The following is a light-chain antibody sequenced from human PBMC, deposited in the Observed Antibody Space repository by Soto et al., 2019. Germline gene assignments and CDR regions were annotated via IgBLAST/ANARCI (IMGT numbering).Light chain of an antibody. CDR2: GNS. Sequence: QSVLTQPPSVSGAPGQRVTIPRTGSNSNIGAGYDVHWYQQLPGTAPKLLIYGNSNRPSGVPDRFSGSKSGTSASLTITGLQAEDEADYYCQSYGDSLSGYVFGTGTKVTVL. CDR3: QSYGDSLSGYV. J-gene: IGLJ1*01. CDR1: NSNIGAGYD. V-gene: IGLV1-40*01.